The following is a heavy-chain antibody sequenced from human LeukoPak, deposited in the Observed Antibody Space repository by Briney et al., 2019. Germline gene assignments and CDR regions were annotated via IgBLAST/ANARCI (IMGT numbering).Heavy chain of an antibody. CDR2: IIPIFGTA. CDR1: GGTFSSYA. CDR3: AGGTCCSSTSCYGDYYGMDV. D-gene: IGHD2-2*01. J-gene: IGHJ6*02. V-gene: IGHV1-69*13. Sequence: SVKVSCKASGGTFSSYAISWVRQAPGQGLEWMGGIIPIFGTANYAQKFQGRVTITADESTSTAYMELSSLRSEDTAVYYCAGGTCCSSTSCYGDYYGMDVWGQGTTVTVSS.